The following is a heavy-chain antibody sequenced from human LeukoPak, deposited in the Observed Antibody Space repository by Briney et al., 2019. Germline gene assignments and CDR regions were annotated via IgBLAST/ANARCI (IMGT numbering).Heavy chain of an antibody. CDR2: IYYSGST. CDR3: ARVSGITMIVVVNSDAFDI. V-gene: IGHV4-34*01. CDR1: GGSFSGYY. J-gene: IGHJ3*02. D-gene: IGHD3-22*01. Sequence: SETLSLTCAVYGGSFSGYYWSWIRQPPGKGLEWIGSIYYSGSTYYNPSLKSRVTISVDTSKNQFSLKLSSVTAADTAVYYCARVSGITMIVVVNSDAFDIWGQGTMVTVSS.